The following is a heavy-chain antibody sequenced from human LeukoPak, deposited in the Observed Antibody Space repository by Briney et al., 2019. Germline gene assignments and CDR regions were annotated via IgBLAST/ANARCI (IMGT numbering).Heavy chain of an antibody. J-gene: IGHJ6*02. Sequence: PSETLSPTCTVSGGSISSGGYSWSWIRQPPGKGLEWIGRVYYDGSTYYNPSLKSRVTISGDTSKNQFSLKLNSVTAADTAVYYCARVPGAMDVWGQGTTVTVSS. CDR1: GGSISSGGYS. V-gene: IGHV4-39*07. D-gene: IGHD2-2*01. CDR3: ARVPGAMDV. CDR2: VYYDGST.